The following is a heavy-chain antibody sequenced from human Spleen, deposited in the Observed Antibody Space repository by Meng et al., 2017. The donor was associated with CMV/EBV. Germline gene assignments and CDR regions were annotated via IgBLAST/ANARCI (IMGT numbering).Heavy chain of an antibody. D-gene: IGHD3/OR15-3a*01. CDR1: GFTFSSYA. CDR3: AKDVRRTGIYYFYFSMDV. J-gene: IGHJ6*02. Sequence: GGSLRLSCAASGFTFSSYAMHWVRQTPGKGLEWVSRINWRGDDVHYADSVKGRFTISRDNGKDSVFLQMNSLRTEDTALYYCAKDVRRTGIYYFYFSMDVWGQGTTVTVSS. CDR2: INWRGDDV. V-gene: IGHV3-9*01.